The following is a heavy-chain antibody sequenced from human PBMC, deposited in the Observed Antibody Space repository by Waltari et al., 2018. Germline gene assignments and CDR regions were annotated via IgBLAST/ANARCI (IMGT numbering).Heavy chain of an antibody. D-gene: IGHD2-15*01. CDR1: GYSFTNYW. J-gene: IGHJ4*02. CDR2: SDGVDSDT. Sequence: EVQLVQSGAEVKKPGESLTISCKGSGYSFTNYWIGWVRQMPGKGLEWMGVSDGVDSDTRYSHSFQGQNTITNEKSILTACVQWSSLEATNSAMYYCVRSGGGGNFDYWGQGTLVTVPS. CDR3: VRSGGGGNFDY. V-gene: IGHV5-51*03.